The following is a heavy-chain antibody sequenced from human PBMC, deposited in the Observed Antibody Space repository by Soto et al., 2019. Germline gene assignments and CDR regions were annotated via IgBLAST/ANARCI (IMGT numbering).Heavy chain of an antibody. CDR1: GGTFSSYA. J-gene: IGHJ6*02. CDR2: IIPIFGTA. V-gene: IGHV1-69*13. Sequence: RASVKVSCKASGGTFSSYAISWVRQAPGQGLEWMGGIIPIFGTANYAQKFQGRVTITADESTSTAYMELSSLRSEDTAVYYCASAWIHPVPYYYYGMDVWGQGTTVTVSS. D-gene: IGHD5-18*01. CDR3: ASAWIHPVPYYYYGMDV.